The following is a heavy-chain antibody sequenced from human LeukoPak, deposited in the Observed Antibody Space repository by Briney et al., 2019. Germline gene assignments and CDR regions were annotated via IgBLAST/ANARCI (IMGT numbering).Heavy chain of an antibody. D-gene: IGHD6-19*01. CDR2: IKPDSGSS. CDR1: GYTFTAYF. Sequence: ASVTVSCKGSGYTFTAYFMHWLRQAPGQGPEWMGWIKPDSGSSHYAQKFQGRVTMTRDTSSNSAYMDLTRLKSDDTALYYCARARVPIAVAGLYYFDYWAQGALVTVSS. J-gene: IGHJ4*02. CDR3: ARARVPIAVAGLYYFDY. V-gene: IGHV1-2*02.